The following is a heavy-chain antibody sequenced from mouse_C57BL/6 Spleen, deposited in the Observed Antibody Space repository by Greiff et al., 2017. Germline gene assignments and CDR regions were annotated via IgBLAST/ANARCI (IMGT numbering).Heavy chain of an antibody. CDR1: GYTFTSYW. Sequence: VKLQQPGAELVRPGSSVKLSCKASGYTFTSYWMDWVKQRPGQGLEWIGNIYPSDSETHYNQKFKDKATLTVDKSSSTAYMQLSSLTSEDSAVYYCARDYDNAMDYWGQGTSVTVSS. D-gene: IGHD2-4*01. CDR2: IYPSDSET. CDR3: ARDYDNAMDY. V-gene: IGHV1-61*01. J-gene: IGHJ4*01.